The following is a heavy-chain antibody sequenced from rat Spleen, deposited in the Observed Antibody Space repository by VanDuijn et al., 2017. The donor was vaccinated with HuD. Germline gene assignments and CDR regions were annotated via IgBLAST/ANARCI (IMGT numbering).Heavy chain of an antibody. CDR2: MSYDGSST. CDR1: GFTFSDYY. CDR3: ARHEDYYSIYPPWYFDF. J-gene: IGHJ1*01. Sequence: EVQLVESGGGLVQPGRSLKLSCAASGFTFSDYYMAWVRQAPTKGLEWVATMSYDGSSTYYRVSVKGRFTISRDNAKNTLYLQMDSLRSEDTATYYCARHEDYYSIYPPWYFDFWGPGTMVTVSS. D-gene: IGHD1-2*01. V-gene: IGHV5-7*01.